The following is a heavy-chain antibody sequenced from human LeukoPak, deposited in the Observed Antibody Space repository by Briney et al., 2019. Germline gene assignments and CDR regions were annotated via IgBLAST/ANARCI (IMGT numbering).Heavy chain of an antibody. CDR2: ISSVST. Sequence: GGSLRLSCTTSGFAFSNYAMNWVRQAPGKGLEWVSGISSVSTYYADSVKGRFNISRDNSKNVLYLQMNRLRAEDTAVYFCAKDICTSPRCLLYSDSWGQGTLVTVSS. CDR3: AKDICTSPRCLLYSDS. J-gene: IGHJ4*02. V-gene: IGHV3-23*01. D-gene: IGHD2-8*01. CDR1: GFAFSNYA.